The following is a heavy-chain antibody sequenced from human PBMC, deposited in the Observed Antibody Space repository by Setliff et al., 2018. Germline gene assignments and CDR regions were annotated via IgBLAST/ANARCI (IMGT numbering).Heavy chain of an antibody. D-gene: IGHD6-6*01. J-gene: IGHJ4*02. CDR1: GFTFSSYA. V-gene: IGHV3-30-3*01. CDR3: ARDPQQLVIRYYFDY. Sequence: GGSLRLSCAASGFTFSSYAMHWVRQAPGKGLEWVAVISFDGGNKYYADSVKGRFTISRDNSKNTLYLQMNSLRAEDTAVYYCARDPQQLVIRYYFDYWGQGTLVTVSS. CDR2: ISFDGGNK.